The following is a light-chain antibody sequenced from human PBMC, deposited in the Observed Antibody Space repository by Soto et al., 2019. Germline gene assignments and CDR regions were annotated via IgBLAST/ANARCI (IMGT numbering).Light chain of an antibody. Sequence: DIQMTQSPSSLSASVGDRVTITCRASQSISSYLNWYQQKPGKDPKLLIHAASSFQSGVPSRFSCSGSGTDFTLTISSLQPEDFATYYCQQNYSTSYTISQGTKLEIK. V-gene: IGKV1-39*01. J-gene: IGKJ2*01. CDR1: QSISSY. CDR3: QQNYSTSYT. CDR2: AAS.